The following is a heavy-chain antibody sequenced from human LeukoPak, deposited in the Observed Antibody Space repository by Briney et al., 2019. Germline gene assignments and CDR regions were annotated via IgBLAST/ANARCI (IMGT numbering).Heavy chain of an antibody. CDR3: AKPLEKYTYGGNFDY. CDR1: GVTVSNTY. D-gene: IGHD4-23*01. CDR2: ISSSADST. Sequence: PGGSLRLSCAASGVTVSNTYMTWVRQAPGKGLAWVSVISSSADSTYYADSVKGRFTISRDNSKNTLYLQMNNVRAEDTAVYYCAKPLEKYTYGGNFDYWGQGILVTVSS. V-gene: IGHV3-23*01. J-gene: IGHJ4*02.